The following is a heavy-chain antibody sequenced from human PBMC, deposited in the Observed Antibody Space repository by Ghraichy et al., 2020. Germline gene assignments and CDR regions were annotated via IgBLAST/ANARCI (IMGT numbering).Heavy chain of an antibody. CDR3: ASIPYYGDHYYFDY. V-gene: IGHV4-39*01. CDR1: GGSISSSSYY. D-gene: IGHD4-17*01. J-gene: IGHJ4*02. CDR2: IYYSGST. Sequence: SETLSLTCTVSGGSISSSSYYWGWIRQPPGKGLEWIGSIYYSGSTYYNPSLKSRVTISVDTSKNQFSLKLSSVTAADTAVYYCASIPYYGDHYYFDYWGQGTLVTVSS.